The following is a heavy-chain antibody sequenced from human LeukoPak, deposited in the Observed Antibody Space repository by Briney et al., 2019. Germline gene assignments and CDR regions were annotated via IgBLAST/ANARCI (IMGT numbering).Heavy chain of an antibody. D-gene: IGHD3-10*01. CDR2: ISGSGGST. Sequence: GGSLGLSCAASGFTFSSYAMSWVRQAPGKGLEWVSAISGSGGSTYYADSVKGRFTISRDNSKNTLYLQMNSLRAEDTAVYYCAKGHGSGSYCKGFDYWGQGTLVSVSS. CDR3: AKGHGSGSYCKGFDY. V-gene: IGHV3-23*01. J-gene: IGHJ4*02. CDR1: GFTFSSYA.